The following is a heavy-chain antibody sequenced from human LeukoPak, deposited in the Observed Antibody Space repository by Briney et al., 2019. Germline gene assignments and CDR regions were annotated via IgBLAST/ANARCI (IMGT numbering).Heavy chain of an antibody. CDR2: INHSGST. CDR1: GGSFSGYY. D-gene: IGHD3-9*01. V-gene: IGHV4-34*01. CDR3: ASGRGLRYFDWLAPPGYYFDG. Sequence: PSETLSLTCAVYGGSFSGYYWSWIRQPPGKGLEWIGEINHSGSTNYNPSLKSRVTISVDTSKNQFSLKLSSVTAADTAVYYCASGRGLRYFDWLAPPGYYFDGWGQGTLVAVSS. J-gene: IGHJ4*02.